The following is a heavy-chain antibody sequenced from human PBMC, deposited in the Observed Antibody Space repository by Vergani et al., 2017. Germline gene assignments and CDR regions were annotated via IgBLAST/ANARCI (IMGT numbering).Heavy chain of an antibody. V-gene: IGHV3-30*02. CDR3: AKQYVGTSDC. Sequence: QVQLVESGGGVVQPGGSLRLSCAASGFTFSSYGMHWVRQAPGKGLEWVAFIDFKGNDAYYTDSVRGRFIISRDNSKNTLYLQMNSLRVEDTALYYCAKQYVGTSDCWGQGTLVTVSS. D-gene: IGHD1-26*01. J-gene: IGHJ4*02. CDR2: IDFKGNDA. CDR1: GFTFSSYG.